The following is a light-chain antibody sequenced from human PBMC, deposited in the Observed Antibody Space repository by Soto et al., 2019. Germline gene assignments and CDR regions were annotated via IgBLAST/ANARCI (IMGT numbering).Light chain of an antibody. V-gene: IGLV2-18*02. CDR1: SSDIGSYNR. J-gene: IGLJ1*01. Sequence: QSVLTQPASVSGSPGQSITISCTGTSSDIGSYNRVSWYQQPPGTAPKLIIYEVNNRPSGVPDRFSGSKSGNTASLTISGLQAEDEADYYCCSYAGSGTFYVFGTGTKLTVL. CDR2: EVN. CDR3: CSYAGSGTFYV.